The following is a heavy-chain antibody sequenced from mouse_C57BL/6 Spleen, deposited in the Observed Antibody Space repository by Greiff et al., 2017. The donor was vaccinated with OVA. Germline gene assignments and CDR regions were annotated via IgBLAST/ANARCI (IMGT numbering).Heavy chain of an antibody. CDR3: ARGSRNFLYYYAMDY. CDR1: GFNIKDYY. CDR2: IDPEDGET. V-gene: IGHV14-2*01. Sequence: VQLKQSGAELVKPGASVKLSCTASGFNIKDYYMHWVKQRTEQGLEWIGRIDPEDGETKYAPKFQGKATITADTSSNTAYLQLSSLTSEDTAVYYCARGSRNFLYYYAMDYWGQGTSVTVSS. J-gene: IGHJ4*01. D-gene: IGHD2-1*01.